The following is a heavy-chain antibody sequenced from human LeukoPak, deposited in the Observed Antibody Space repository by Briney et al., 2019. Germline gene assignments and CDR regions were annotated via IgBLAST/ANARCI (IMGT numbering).Heavy chain of an antibody. J-gene: IGHJ4*02. V-gene: IGHV4-59*01. CDR1: GGSISSYY. Sequence: SETLSLTCTVSGGSISSYYWSWIRQPPGKGLEWIGYIYYSGSTNYNPSLKGRVTISVDTSKNQFSLKLSSVTAADTAVYYCARETTVTYYFDYWGQGTLVTVSS. CDR2: IYYSGST. CDR3: ARETTVTYYFDY. D-gene: IGHD4-17*01.